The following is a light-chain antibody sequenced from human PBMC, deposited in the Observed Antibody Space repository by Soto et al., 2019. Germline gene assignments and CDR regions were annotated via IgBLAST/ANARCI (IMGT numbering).Light chain of an antibody. CDR1: QSISSW. CDR3: QPYHSYPWT. J-gene: IGKJ2*01. Sequence: DIQVTQSPSTLSASVGDRVTITFRATQSISSWLAWYQQKPGKDPKLLIYKASSLESGVPSRFSGSGSGTDFTLTITGLQPDDFATYYGQPYHSYPWTFGQGTKLESK. V-gene: IGKV1-5*03. CDR2: KAS.